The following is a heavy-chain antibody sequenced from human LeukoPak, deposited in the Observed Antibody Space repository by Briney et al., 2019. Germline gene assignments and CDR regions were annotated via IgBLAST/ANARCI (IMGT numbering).Heavy chain of an antibody. J-gene: IGHJ5*02. V-gene: IGHV1-2*02. Sequence: ASVKVSCKASGYTFTGYYMHWVRQAPGQGLEWMGWINPNSGGTNYAQKFQGRVTMTRDTSISTAYMELSRLRSDDTAVYYCARVSRSDILTGHNNNWFDPWGQGTLVTVSS. CDR2: INPNSGGT. CDR3: ARVSRSDILTGHNNNWFDP. CDR1: GYTFTGYY. D-gene: IGHD3-9*01.